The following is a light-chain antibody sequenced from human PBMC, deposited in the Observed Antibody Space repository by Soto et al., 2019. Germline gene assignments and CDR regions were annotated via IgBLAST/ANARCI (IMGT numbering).Light chain of an antibody. Sequence: QSALTQPASVSGSPGQSITISCTGTRSDVGGYNYVSWYQQYPGKAPKLMIFEVSNRPSGVSYRFSGSKSGNTASLTISGLQAEDEADYYCSSYRSSSTPYVVFGGGTKLTVL. CDR1: RSDVGGYNY. V-gene: IGLV2-14*01. CDR2: EVS. J-gene: IGLJ2*01. CDR3: SSYRSSSTPYVV.